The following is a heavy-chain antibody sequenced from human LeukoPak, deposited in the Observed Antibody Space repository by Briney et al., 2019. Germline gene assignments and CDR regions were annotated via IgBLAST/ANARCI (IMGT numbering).Heavy chain of an antibody. V-gene: IGHV3-23*01. D-gene: IGHD4-23*01. CDR3: LDGGNPPLDY. J-gene: IGHJ4*02. CDR1: GFTFSSYA. Sequence: GGSLRLSCAASGFTFSSYAMSWVRQAPGKGLEWVSGISGTGGSTYYADSVKGRFSISRDNSNNTLYLQMNSLRAEDTAVYYCLDGGNPPLDYWGQGTLVTVSS. CDR2: ISGTGGST.